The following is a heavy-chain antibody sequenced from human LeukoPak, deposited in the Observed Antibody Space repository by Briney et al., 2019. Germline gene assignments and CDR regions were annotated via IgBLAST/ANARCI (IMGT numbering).Heavy chain of an antibody. CDR2: ISGGGGST. J-gene: IGHJ3*02. V-gene: IGHV3-23*01. Sequence: GGSLRLSCAASGFTFSSYAMSWVRQAPGKWLEWVSAISGGGGSTYYADSVRGRFTISRDNSKNTLYLQMNSLRAEDAAVYYCAKAGGGYVWGPVGSFDIWGQGTMVTVSS. D-gene: IGHD3-16*01. CDR3: AKAGGGYVWGPVGSFDI. CDR1: GFTFSSYA.